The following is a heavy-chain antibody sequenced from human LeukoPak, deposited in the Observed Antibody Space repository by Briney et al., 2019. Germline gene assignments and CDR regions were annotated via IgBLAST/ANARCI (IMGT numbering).Heavy chain of an antibody. V-gene: IGHV5-51*01. J-gene: IGHJ4*02. CDR3: TRHGLYWYGSGSYYKPPDY. CDR1: GYSFTSYW. CDR2: IYPGDSDT. Sequence: GESLKISCKGSGYSFTSYWIGWVRQMPGKGLEWMGIIYPGDSDTRYSPSFQGQVTISVDKSISTAYLQWSSLKASDTAMYYCTRHGLYWYGSGSYYKPPDYWGQGTLVTVSS. D-gene: IGHD3-10*01.